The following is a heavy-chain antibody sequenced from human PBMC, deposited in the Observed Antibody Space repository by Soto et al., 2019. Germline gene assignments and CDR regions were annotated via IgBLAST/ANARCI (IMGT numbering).Heavy chain of an antibody. Sequence: KPSDTLSLTCTVSGGSISSDSFYWAWIRQPPGKGLEWIGIIYYSGDTYYNPSLAGRLTMSVDTSNQFSLTLRSVTAADTALYYCARNQPQRYCSGGTCRPAYGMDVWGQGTTVTVSS. CDR2: IYYSGDT. CDR1: GGSISSDSFY. CDR3: ARNQPQRYCSGGTCRPAYGMDV. D-gene: IGHD2-15*01. V-gene: IGHV4-39*01. J-gene: IGHJ6*02.